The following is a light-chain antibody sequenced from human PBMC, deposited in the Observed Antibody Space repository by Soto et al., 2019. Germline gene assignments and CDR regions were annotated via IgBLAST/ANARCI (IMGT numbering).Light chain of an antibody. V-gene: IGKV3-20*01. Sequence: EIVLTQSPGTLSLSPGERATLSCRASQSVYNNHLAWYQQKRGQAPRLLIYGASTRATDIPLRFSGSGYGTDFTLTISRLEPEDFAVYYCQQYGSLYTFGQGNKLEIK. CDR1: QSVYNNH. CDR2: GAS. CDR3: QQYGSLYT. J-gene: IGKJ2*01.